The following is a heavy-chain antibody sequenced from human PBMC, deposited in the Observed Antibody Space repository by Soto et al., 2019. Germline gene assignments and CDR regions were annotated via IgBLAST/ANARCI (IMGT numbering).Heavy chain of an antibody. CDR2: IYSGGST. Sequence: GGSLRLSCAASGFTVSSNYMSWVRQAPGKGLEWVSVIYSGGSTYYADSVKGRFTISRDNSKNTLYLQMNSLRAEDTAVYYCARVHTVWYYYMDVWGKGTTGTAP. CDR3: ARVHTVWYYYMDV. CDR1: GFTVSSNY. V-gene: IGHV3-66*01. J-gene: IGHJ6*03. D-gene: IGHD4-17*01.